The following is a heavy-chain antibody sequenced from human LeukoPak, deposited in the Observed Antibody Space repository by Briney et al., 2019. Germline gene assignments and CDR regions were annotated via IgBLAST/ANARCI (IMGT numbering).Heavy chain of an antibody. CDR1: GYTFTSYG. CDR2: ISAYNGNT. D-gene: IGHD3-10*01. V-gene: IGHV1-18*01. J-gene: IGHJ4*02. CDR3: ARAATSRFGELLGVFDY. Sequence: GASVKVSCKASGYTFTSYGISWVRQAPGQGLEWMGWISAYNGNTNYAQKLQGRVTMTTDTSTSTAYMELRSLRSDDTAVYYCARAATSRFGELLGVFDYWGQGTLVTVSS.